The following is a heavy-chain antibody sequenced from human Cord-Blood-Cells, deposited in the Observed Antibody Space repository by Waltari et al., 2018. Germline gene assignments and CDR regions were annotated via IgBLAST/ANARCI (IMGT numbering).Heavy chain of an antibody. CDR1: EGTFSSHP. J-gene: IGHJ5*02. D-gene: IGHD6-13*01. Sequence: QVQLVQSGAGVKKPGSSGKVSCRASEGTFSSHPISGVQRAPGQGLEWMGGVIPILGIANYEQKFQGRVTLTADESTSTAYMELSSLRSEDTAVYYCARGGVIAAAGTRTFNWFDPWGQGTLVTVSS. CDR3: ARGGVIAAAGTRTFNWFDP. CDR2: VIPILGIA. V-gene: IGHV1-69*04.